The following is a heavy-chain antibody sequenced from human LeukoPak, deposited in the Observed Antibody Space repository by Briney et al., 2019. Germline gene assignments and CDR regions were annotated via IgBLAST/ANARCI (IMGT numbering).Heavy chain of an antibody. CDR3: ATFNCTNGVCYTGWFDP. CDR1: GYTLTELS. Sequence: ASVKVSCKVSGYTLTELSMHWVRQAPGRGLEWMGGFDPEDGETIYAQKFQGRVTMTEDTSTDTAYMELSSLRSEDTAVYYCATFNCTNGVCYTGWFDPWGQGTLVTVSS. J-gene: IGHJ5*02. D-gene: IGHD2-8*01. CDR2: FDPEDGET. V-gene: IGHV1-24*01.